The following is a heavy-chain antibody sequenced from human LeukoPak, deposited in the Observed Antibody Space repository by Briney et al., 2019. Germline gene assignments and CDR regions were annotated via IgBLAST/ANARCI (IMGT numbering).Heavy chain of an antibody. V-gene: IGHV3-23*01. Sequence: GGSLRLSCAASGFTFDRYAMSWVRQAPGKGLEWVSTISGRSRGTWYADSVKGRITISRDNFKNTLYLQVSSLRAEDTAVYYCARDYGLNCRSTSCAGAFDIWGQGTMVTVSP. J-gene: IGHJ3*02. CDR3: ARDYGLNCRSTSCAGAFDI. D-gene: IGHD2-2*01. CDR1: GFTFDRYA. CDR2: ISGRSRGT.